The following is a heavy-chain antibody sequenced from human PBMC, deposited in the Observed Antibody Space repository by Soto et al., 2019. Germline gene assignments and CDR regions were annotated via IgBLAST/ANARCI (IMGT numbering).Heavy chain of an antibody. CDR2: ISGSGGST. J-gene: IGHJ4*02. CDR1: GFTFSSYA. D-gene: IGHD2-2*01. Sequence: EVQLLESGGGLVQPGGSLRLSCAASGFTFSSYAMSWVRQAPGKGLEWVSAISGSGGSTYYADSVKGRFTISRDNSKNPXXLQMNSLRAEDTAVYYCAKGRGYCSSTSCYVGSDYWGQGSLVTVSS. V-gene: IGHV3-23*01. CDR3: AKGRGYCSSTSCYVGSDY.